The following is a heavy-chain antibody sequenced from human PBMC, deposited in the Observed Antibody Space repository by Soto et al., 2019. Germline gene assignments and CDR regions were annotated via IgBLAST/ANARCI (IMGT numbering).Heavy chain of an antibody. J-gene: IGHJ4*02. CDR3: AHTHGLEQELYYFDY. Sequence: QITLKESGPPLVKPTQTLTLTCTFSGFSLSTSGVGVGWIRQPPGKALEWLALSYWDDDKRYSPSLKSRLTITKDTSKNQVVLTMTHMDPVDTATYYCAHTHGLEQELYYFDYWGQGTLVTVSS. V-gene: IGHV2-5*02. CDR1: GFSLSTSGVG. CDR2: SYWDDDK. D-gene: IGHD1-1*01.